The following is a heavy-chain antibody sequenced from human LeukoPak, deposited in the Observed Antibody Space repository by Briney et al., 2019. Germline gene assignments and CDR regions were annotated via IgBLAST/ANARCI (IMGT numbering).Heavy chain of an antibody. J-gene: IGHJ4*02. D-gene: IGHD1-26*01. CDR3: VKDGSYFNFDY. CDR1: GFTFSSYA. CDR2: IGGSGVST. V-gene: IGHV3-23*01. Sequence: GGSLRLSCAASGFTFSSYAMGWVRQAPGKGLEWVSVIGGSGVSTKYADSVMGRFIISRDNSKSTLYLQMNSLRAEDTAVYYCVKDGSYFNFDYWGQGTLVTVSS.